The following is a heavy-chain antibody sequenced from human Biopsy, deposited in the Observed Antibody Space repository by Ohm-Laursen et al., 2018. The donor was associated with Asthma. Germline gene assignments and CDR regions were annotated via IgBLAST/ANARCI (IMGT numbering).Heavy chain of an antibody. CDR2: IPYSGST. D-gene: IGHD2-15*01. CDR3: ARVPTTLRYFDL. V-gene: IGHV4-61*01. Sequence: GTLSLTCTVSGGSVSSGSYYWSWIRQPPGKGLAWVSYIPYSGSTDYNPSLKSRLTISMDPSKNQFSLKLSSVTAAGTAVYYCARVPTTLRYFDLWGRGTLVTVSS. J-gene: IGHJ2*01. CDR1: GGSVSSGSYY.